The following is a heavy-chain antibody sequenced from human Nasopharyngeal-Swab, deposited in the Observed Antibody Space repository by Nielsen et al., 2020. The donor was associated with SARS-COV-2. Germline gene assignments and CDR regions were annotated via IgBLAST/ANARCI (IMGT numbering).Heavy chain of an antibody. CDR1: GFTFSSYG. CDR3: ASPGLWYGDYEPFDY. J-gene: IGHJ4*02. V-gene: IGHV3-30*03. CDR2: ISYDGSNK. D-gene: IGHD4-17*01. Sequence: GESLKISCAASGFTFSSYGMHWVRQAPGKGLEWVAVISYDGSNKYYADSVKGRFTISRDNSKNTLYLQMNSLRAEDTAVYYCASPGLWYGDYEPFDYWGQGTLVTVSS.